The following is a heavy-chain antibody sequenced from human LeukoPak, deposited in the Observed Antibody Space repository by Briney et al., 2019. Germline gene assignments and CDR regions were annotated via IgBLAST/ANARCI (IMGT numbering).Heavy chain of an antibody. CDR1: GFTFSTFA. D-gene: IGHD1-26*01. CDR3: AKEGKLVGARFDP. CDR2: IFPSGGEI. J-gene: IGHJ5*02. V-gene: IGHV3-23*01. Sequence: GGSLRLSCAASGFTFSTFAMIWVRQPPGKGLEWVSSIFPSGGEIHYADSVRGRFTISRDNSKSTLSLQMNSLRAEDTAIYYCAKEGKLVGARFDPWGQGTRVTVSS.